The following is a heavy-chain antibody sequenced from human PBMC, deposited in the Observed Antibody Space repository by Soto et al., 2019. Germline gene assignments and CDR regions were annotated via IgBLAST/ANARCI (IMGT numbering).Heavy chain of an antibody. V-gene: IGHV3-53*02. CDR3: AKVFYYYDSSGYYYFDY. J-gene: IGHJ4*02. CDR2: IYSGGST. CDR1: GFTVSSNY. D-gene: IGHD3-22*01. Sequence: EVQLVETGGGLIQPGGSLRLSCAASGFTVSSNYMSWVRQAPGKGLEWVSVIYSGGSTYYADSVKGRFTISRDNSKNTLYLQMSSLRAEDTAVYYCAKVFYYYDSSGYYYFDYWGQGTLVTVSS.